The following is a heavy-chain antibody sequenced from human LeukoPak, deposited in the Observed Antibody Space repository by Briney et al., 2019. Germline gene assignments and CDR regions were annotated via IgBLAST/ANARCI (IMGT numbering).Heavy chain of an antibody. Sequence: PSETLSLTCTVSGGSISSYYWGWVRQPPGKGLEWIGTIYYSGNTYYNPSLKSRVTISVDTSKNQFSLRLTSVTAADTAVYFCMRHEEEDGYNAKPFDFWGQGTLVTVSS. D-gene: IGHD5-24*01. CDR2: IYYSGNT. CDR3: MRHEEEDGYNAKPFDF. CDR1: GGSISSYY. J-gene: IGHJ4*02. V-gene: IGHV4-39*01.